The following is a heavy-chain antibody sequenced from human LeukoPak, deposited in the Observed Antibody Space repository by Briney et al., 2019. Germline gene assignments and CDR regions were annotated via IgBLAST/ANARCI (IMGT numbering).Heavy chain of an antibody. D-gene: IGHD5-18*01. CDR1: GGSISSSNW. Sequence: NPSETLSLTCAVSGGSISSSNWWSWVRQPPGKGLEWIGEIYHSGSTNYNPSLKSRVTISVDTSQNQFSLRLTSVTAADTAVYYCARVGFGGYSYGYVDFWGQGTLLTVSS. CDR2: IYHSGST. J-gene: IGHJ4*02. CDR3: ARVGFGGYSYGYVDF. V-gene: IGHV4-4*02.